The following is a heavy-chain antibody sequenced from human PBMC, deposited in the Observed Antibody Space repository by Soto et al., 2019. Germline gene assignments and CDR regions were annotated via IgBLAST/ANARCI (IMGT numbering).Heavy chain of an antibody. CDR2: IYWDDDK. D-gene: IGHD3-10*01. J-gene: IGHJ5*02. Sequence: QITLKESGPTLVKPTQTLTLTCTFSGFSLSTSGVGVGWIRQPPGKALEWLALIYWDDDKRYSPSLKSRLTINKETSKHPVVRTMTNMDHVETATYYCAHRRGITRVRGVNENNWFEPCLQGTLLTVSS. CDR1: GFSLSTSGVG. CDR3: AHRRGITRVRGVNENNWFEP. V-gene: IGHV2-5*02.